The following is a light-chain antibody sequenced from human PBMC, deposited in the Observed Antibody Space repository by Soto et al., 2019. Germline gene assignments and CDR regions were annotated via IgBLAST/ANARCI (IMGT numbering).Light chain of an antibody. J-gene: IGKJ2*01. CDR3: HQYGSSPSYP. CDR1: QSVSSSSY. V-gene: IGKV3-20*01. CDR2: GAS. Sequence: EIVLTQSPGTLSLSPGERATLSCRASQSVSSSSYLAWYQQNPDQAPWLLIYGASSRATGIPNSFSGSGSGTDFTLTISRLEPEDFAVYYCHQYGSSPSYPFGQGTKLELK.